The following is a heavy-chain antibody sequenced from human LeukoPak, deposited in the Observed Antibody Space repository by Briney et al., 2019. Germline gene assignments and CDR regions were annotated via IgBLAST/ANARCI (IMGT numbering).Heavy chain of an antibody. D-gene: IGHD3-22*01. Sequence: GGSLRLSCAASGFTVSSNYMSWVRQAPGKGLEWVSSISSSSSYIYYADSVKGRFTISRDNAKNSLYLQMNSLRAEDTAVYYCARTRGYYDSSGYCFDYWGQGTLVTVSS. CDR1: GFTVSSNY. CDR2: ISSSSSYI. V-gene: IGHV3-21*01. J-gene: IGHJ4*02. CDR3: ARTRGYYDSSGYCFDY.